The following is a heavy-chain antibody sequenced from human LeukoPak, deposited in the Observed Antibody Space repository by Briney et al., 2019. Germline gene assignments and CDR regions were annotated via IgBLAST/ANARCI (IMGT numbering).Heavy chain of an antibody. CDR3: ARRYDFWSGYYPTNWFDP. Sequence: GGSLRLSCAASGFTFSSYAMSWVRQAPGKGLEWVSAISGSGGSTYYADSVKGRFTISRDNSKNTLYLQMNSLRAEDTAVYYCARRYDFWSGYYPTNWFDPWGQGILVTVSS. CDR2: ISGSGGST. CDR1: GFTFSSYA. J-gene: IGHJ5*02. V-gene: IGHV3-23*01. D-gene: IGHD3-3*01.